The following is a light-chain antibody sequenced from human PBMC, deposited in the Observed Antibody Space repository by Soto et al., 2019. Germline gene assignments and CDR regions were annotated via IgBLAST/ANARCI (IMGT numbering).Light chain of an antibody. CDR3: QHSNSYLA. V-gene: IGKV1-39*01. CDR2: AAT. J-gene: IGKJ3*01. CDR1: QSISSY. Sequence: DIQMTQSPSSLSASVGYRVTITCWASQSISSYLNWYQQKQGKAPKLLIYAATSLQSGIPSRFSSNGYRTDFTLTISSHQLNDFTTYYCQHSNSYLAFGPGNKVDIK.